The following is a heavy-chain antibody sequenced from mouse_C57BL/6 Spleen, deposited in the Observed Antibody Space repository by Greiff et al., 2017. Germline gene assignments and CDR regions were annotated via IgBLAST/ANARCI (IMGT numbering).Heavy chain of an antibody. CDR1: GYAFSSSW. D-gene: IGHD1-2*01. CDR3: VHYYGY. J-gene: IGHJ2*01. CDR2: IYPGDGDT. V-gene: IGHV1-82*01. Sequence: VQLQESGPELVKPGASVKISCKASGYAFSSSWMNWVKQRPGKGLEWIGRIYPGDGDTNYNGKFKGKATLTADKSSSTAYMRLSSLTSEDSAVYFCVHYYGYWGQGTTLTVSS.